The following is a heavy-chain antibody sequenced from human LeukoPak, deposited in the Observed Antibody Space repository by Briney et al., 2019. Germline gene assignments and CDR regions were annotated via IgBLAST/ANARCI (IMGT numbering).Heavy chain of an antibody. CDR2: INHSGST. J-gene: IGHJ6*02. V-gene: IGHV4-34*01. Sequence: SETLSLTCAVYGGSFSGYYWSWIRQPPGKGLEWIGEINHSGSTNYNPSLKSRVTISVDTSKNQFSLKLSSVTAADTAVYYCASARNDFWSGYRLDYYGMDVRGQGTTVTVSS. CDR3: ASARNDFWSGYRLDYYGMDV. D-gene: IGHD3-3*01. CDR1: GGSFSGYY.